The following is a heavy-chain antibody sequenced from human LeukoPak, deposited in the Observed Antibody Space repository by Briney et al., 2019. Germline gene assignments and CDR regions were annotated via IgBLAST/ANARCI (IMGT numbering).Heavy chain of an antibody. D-gene: IGHD5-18*01. CDR1: GFTFSNAW. CDR3: ARAFRRRRPLTWIQLWAEFAFDI. V-gene: IGHV3-15*01. J-gene: IGHJ3*02. Sequence: GGSLRLSCAASGFTFSNAWMSWVRQAPGKGLEWVGRIKSKTDGGTTDYAAPVKGRFTISRDDSKDTLYLQMNSLKTEDTAVYYCARAFRRRRPLTWIQLWAEFAFDIWGQGTMVTVSS. CDR2: IKSKTDGGTT.